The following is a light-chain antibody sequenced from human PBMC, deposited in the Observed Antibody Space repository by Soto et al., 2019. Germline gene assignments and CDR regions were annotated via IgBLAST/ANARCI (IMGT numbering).Light chain of an antibody. CDR2: GAS. CDR1: QSVSSK. Sequence: EIVMTQSPATLSVSPGEGATLSCRASQSVSSKLAWYQQKPGQAPRLLIYGASTRATGIPARFSGSGSGTEFTLIISSLQSEDSAVYYCQQYNSWLSTFGQGTKVEIK. CDR3: QQYNSWLST. V-gene: IGKV3-15*01. J-gene: IGKJ1*01.